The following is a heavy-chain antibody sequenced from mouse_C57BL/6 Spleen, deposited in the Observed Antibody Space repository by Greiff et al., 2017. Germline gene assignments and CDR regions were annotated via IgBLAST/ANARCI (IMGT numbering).Heavy chain of an antibody. D-gene: IGHD1-1*01. Sequence: EVKLQESGPGLVKPSQSLSLTCSVTGYSITSGYYWNWIRQFPGNKLEWMGYISYDGSNNYNPSLKNRISITRDTSKNQFFLKLNSVTTEDTATYYCARDQGDYYGSSQSFDVWGTGTTVTVSS. J-gene: IGHJ1*03. CDR1: GYSITSGYY. CDR3: ARDQGDYYGSSQSFDV. V-gene: IGHV3-6*01. CDR2: ISYDGSN.